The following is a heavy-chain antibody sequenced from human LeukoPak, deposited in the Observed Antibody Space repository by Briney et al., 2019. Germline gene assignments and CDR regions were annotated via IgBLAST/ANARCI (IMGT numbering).Heavy chain of an antibody. V-gene: IGHV3-53*01. CDR3: ARGLQRWLHPFNY. CDR1: GFTVSSNY. J-gene: IGHJ4*02. Sequence: PGGSLRLSCAASGFTVSSNYMSWVRQAPGKGLEWVSVIYSGGSTYYADSVKGRFTISRDNSKNTLYLQMNSLRAEDTAVYYCARGLQRWLHPFNYWGQGTLVTVSS. D-gene: IGHD5-24*01. CDR2: IYSGGST.